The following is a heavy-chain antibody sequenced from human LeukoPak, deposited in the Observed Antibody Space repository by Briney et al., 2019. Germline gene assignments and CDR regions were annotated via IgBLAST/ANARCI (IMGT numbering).Heavy chain of an antibody. Sequence: GGSLRLSCAASGFTFDDYAMHWVRQAPGKGLEWVSLISWDGGSTYYADSVKGRFTISRDNSKNSLYLQMNSLRAEDTAVYYCARVALVPAADDAFDIWGQGTMVTVSS. J-gene: IGHJ3*02. CDR3: ARVALVPAADDAFDI. CDR2: ISWDGGST. CDR1: GFTFDDYA. V-gene: IGHV3-43D*03. D-gene: IGHD2-2*01.